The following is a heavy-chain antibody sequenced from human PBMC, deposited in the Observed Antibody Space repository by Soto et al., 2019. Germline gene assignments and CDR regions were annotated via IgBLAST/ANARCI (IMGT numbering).Heavy chain of an antibody. V-gene: IGHV4-4*02. CDR3: AMDSSGYYYYYGMDV. CDR2: IYHSGST. Sequence: QVQLQESGPGLVKPSGTLSLTCAVSGGSISSSNWWSWVRQPPGKGLEWIGEIYHSGSTNYNPSLKSRVTIPVDKSKNQFSLKLSSVTVADTAVYYCAMDSSGYYYYYGMDVWGQGTTVTVSS. CDR1: GGSISSSNW. D-gene: IGHD3-22*01. J-gene: IGHJ6*02.